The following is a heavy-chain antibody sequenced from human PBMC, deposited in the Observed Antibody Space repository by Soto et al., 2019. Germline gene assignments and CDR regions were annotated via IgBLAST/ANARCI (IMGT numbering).Heavy chain of an antibody. CDR2: IYYGGAT. J-gene: IGHJ3*02. D-gene: IGHD6-6*01. V-gene: IGHV4-31*03. Sequence: SETLSLTCSVSGASVKSGGYYWSWIRQHPGKDLEWMGYIYYGGATNYNPSLKSRLLISIDTSKNQFSLRLSSVTAADTAVYFCARDSTIAARDFDIWGQGTMVTVSS. CDR3: ARDSTIAARDFDI. CDR1: GASVKSGGYY.